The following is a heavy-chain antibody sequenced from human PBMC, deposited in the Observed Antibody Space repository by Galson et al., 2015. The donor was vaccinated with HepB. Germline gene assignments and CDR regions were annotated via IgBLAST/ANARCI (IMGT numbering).Heavy chain of an antibody. D-gene: IGHD3-22*01. CDR3: ARTDSSAYSAPDH. CDR1: GYSFTNYW. J-gene: IGHJ4*02. Sequence: QSGAAVKKPGESLKISCKGSGYSFTNYWIAWVRQMPGKGLEWMGVIYPGGSDARYSPSFQGQVTLSADKSFSTAYRQWSSLRASDTAMYYCARTDSSAYSAPDHWGQGTLVTVSS. V-gene: IGHV5-51*01. CDR2: IYPGGSDA.